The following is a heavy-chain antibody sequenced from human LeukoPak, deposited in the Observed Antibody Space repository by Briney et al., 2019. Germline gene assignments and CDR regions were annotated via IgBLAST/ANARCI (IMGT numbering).Heavy chain of an antibody. CDR3: AREGLPAAIIFADY. V-gene: IGHV3-33*08. J-gene: IGHJ4*02. CDR2: IWYDGSHK. D-gene: IGHD2-2*01. CDR1: GFTVSSNY. Sequence: PGGSLRLSCAASGFTVSSNYMSWVRQAPGKGLEWVAVIWYDGSHKYYADSVKGRFTISRDNSKNTLYLQMNSLRAEDTAVYYCAREGLPAAIIFADYWGQGTLVTVSS.